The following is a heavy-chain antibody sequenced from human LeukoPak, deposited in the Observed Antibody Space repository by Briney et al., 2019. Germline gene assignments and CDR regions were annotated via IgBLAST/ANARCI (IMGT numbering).Heavy chain of an antibody. CDR1: GFSFNNFA. J-gene: IGHJ4*02. D-gene: IGHD3-9*01. Sequence: GGSLRLSCVASGFSFNNFAMHWVRQAPGRGLEWVAVISYDGGKEHYAESMKGRFTISRDNSNNTLYLEINSPTPEDTAIYYCASCSRSAYYDILTAYYDYWGQGTQATVSS. CDR2: ISYDGGKE. V-gene: IGHV3-30-3*01. CDR3: ASCSRSAYYDILTAYYDY.